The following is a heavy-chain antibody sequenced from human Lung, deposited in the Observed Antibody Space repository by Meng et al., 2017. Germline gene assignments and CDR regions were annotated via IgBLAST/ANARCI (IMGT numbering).Heavy chain of an antibody. CDR3: ARGDWFDP. Sequence: QVQLEPSGSELKKPGAYVKFSCQASGYSFTHYASNWVRQAPGQGLEWLGWINTKTGNPIYASAFTGRFVFSLDTSVSTAYLHISGLEPEDTAIYFCARGDWFDPWGQGTLVTVSS. V-gene: IGHV7-4-1*02. J-gene: IGHJ5*02. CDR1: GYSFTHYA. CDR2: INTKTGNP. D-gene: IGHD3-16*01.